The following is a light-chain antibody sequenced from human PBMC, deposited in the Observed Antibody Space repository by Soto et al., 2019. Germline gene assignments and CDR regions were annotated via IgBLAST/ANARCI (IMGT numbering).Light chain of an antibody. CDR1: SSDVGGYNY. CDR3: SSYTSSSTLV. Sequence: QSVLAQPASVSGSPGQSITISCTGTSSDVGGYNYVSWYQQHPSEAPKLMIYEVSNRPSGVSNRFSGSKSGNTASLTISGLQAEDEADYYCSSYTSSSTLVFGTGTKGTAL. J-gene: IGLJ1*01. V-gene: IGLV2-14*01. CDR2: EVS.